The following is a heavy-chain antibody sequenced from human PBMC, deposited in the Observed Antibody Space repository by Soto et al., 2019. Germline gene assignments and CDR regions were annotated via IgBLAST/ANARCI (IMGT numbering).Heavy chain of an antibody. CDR2: ITDTGGDA. V-gene: IGHV3-23*01. D-gene: IGHD3-10*01. CDR3: ARGSTDSYPGSRIFDF. J-gene: IGHJ4*02. CDR1: GLTFGSRA. Sequence: PGGSLRLSCVASGLTFGSRAMTWVRQAPGEGLQWVSTITDTGGDAKYADSVRGRFVISRDNSKKTLYLQMASLTAEDSAMYHCARGSTDSYPGSRIFDFWGRGTLVTVSS.